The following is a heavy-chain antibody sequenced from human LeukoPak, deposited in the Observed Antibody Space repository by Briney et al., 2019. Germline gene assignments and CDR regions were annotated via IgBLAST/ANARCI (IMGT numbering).Heavy chain of an antibody. CDR1: TSHYF. CDR3: ASMGFKYGNVFGF. Sequence: SETLSLTCTVSTSHYFWGWVRQPPGKGLEWIGNVFYSGGTSYNPSLESRVTISEDKSKNQISLTLTSVTAADTATYYCASMGFKYGNVFGFWGPGTMVTVSS. J-gene: IGHJ3*01. V-gene: IGHV4-59*08. D-gene: IGHD2/OR15-2a*01. CDR2: VFYSGGT.